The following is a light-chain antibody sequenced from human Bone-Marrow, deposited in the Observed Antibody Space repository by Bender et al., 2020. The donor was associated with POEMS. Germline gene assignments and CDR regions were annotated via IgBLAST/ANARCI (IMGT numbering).Light chain of an antibody. CDR1: SSNTGSGYD. J-gene: IGLJ3*02. V-gene: IGLV1-40*01. CDR3: SSYTSNIQWV. Sequence: QSVLTQPPSVSGAPGQRVTISCTGSSSNTGSGYDINWYQHLPGTAPKLLIYGYNNRPSGVPDRFSGSKSGNTASLTISGLQAEDEADYYCSSYTSNIQWVFGGGTKVTVL. CDR2: GYN.